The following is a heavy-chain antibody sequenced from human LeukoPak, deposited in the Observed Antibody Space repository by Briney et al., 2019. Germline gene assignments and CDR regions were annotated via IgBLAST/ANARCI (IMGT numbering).Heavy chain of an antibody. CDR2: IYTSGST. V-gene: IGHV4-4*07. D-gene: IGHD3-3*01. Sequence: SETLSLTCTVSGGSISSYYWSWIRQPAGKGLEWIGRIYTSGSTNYNPSLKSRVTMSVDTSKNQFSLKLSSVTAADTAVYYCARALYDFWSGPDWFDPWGQGTLVTVSS. CDR3: ARALYDFWSGPDWFDP. CDR1: GGSISSYY. J-gene: IGHJ5*02.